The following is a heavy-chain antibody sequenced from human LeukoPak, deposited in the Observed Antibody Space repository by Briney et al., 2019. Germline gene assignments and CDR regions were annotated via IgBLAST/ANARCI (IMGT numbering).Heavy chain of an antibody. Sequence: GGSLRLSCAASGFIFSRYWMSWVRQAPGKGLEWVANIKDDGREKYYVDSVKGRFSISRDNAENLLYLHMRSLRVEDTAVYYCARDPAAWDHWGQGTLAIVSS. V-gene: IGHV3-7*01. CDR1: GFIFSRYW. CDR3: ARDPAAWDH. CDR2: IKDDGREK. D-gene: IGHD6-13*01. J-gene: IGHJ4*02.